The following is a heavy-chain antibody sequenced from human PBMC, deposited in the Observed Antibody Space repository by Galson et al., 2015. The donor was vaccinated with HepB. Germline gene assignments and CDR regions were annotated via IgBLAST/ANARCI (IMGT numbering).Heavy chain of an antibody. D-gene: IGHD6-19*01. CDR1: GFAFSDYY. J-gene: IGHJ4*02. CDR3: ARDLGEQWLVILL. Sequence: SLRLSCAASGFAFSDYYMSWIRQAPGKGLEWVSYISSSGSTIYYADSVKGRFTISRDNAKNSLYLQMNSLRAEDTAVYYCARDLGEQWLVILLWGQGTPVTVSS. CDR2: ISSSGSTI. V-gene: IGHV3-11*01.